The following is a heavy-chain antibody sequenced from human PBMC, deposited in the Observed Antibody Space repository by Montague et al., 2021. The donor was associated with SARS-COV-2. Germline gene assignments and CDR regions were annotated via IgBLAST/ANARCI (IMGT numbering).Heavy chain of an antibody. CDR3: TRSVAVAGTFYYYYGMDV. D-gene: IGHD6-13*01. CDR2: IYRGFDT. Sequence: SLRLSCEASGFTVSSSYMSWVRQAPGKGLEWVSVIYRGFDTYYSXSVXRRFTSSRHNSKNTLYLEMNSLRGEDTAVYYCTRSVAVAGTFYYYYGMDVWGQGTTVTVSS. J-gene: IGHJ6*02. V-gene: IGHV3-53*04. CDR1: GFTVSSSY.